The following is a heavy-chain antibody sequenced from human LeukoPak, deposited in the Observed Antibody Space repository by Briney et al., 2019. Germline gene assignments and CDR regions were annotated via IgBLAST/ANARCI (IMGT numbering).Heavy chain of an antibody. J-gene: IGHJ4*02. CDR2: IYYSGST. V-gene: IGHV4-39*07. CDR3: ASFISSSYLEFDY. D-gene: IGHD6-6*01. CDR1: GGSISSSSYY. Sequence: SETLSLTCTVSGGSISSSSYYWGWIRQPPGKGLEWIGSIYYSGSTNYNPSLKSRVTISVDTSKNQFSLKLSSVTAADTAVYYCASFISSSYLEFDYWGQGTLVTVSS.